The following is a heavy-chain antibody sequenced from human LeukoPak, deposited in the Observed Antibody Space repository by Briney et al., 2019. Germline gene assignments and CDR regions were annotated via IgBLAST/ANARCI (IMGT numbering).Heavy chain of an antibody. Sequence: GGSLRLSCAASGFTFSPYWMAWVRQAPGKGLEWVSYISSSSSYTNYADSVKGRFTISRDNAKNSLYLQMNSLRADDTAVYYCARSGSHDYWGQGTLVTVSS. CDR1: GFTFSPYW. CDR2: ISSSSSYT. D-gene: IGHD1-26*01. CDR3: ARSGSHDY. V-gene: IGHV3-11*03. J-gene: IGHJ4*02.